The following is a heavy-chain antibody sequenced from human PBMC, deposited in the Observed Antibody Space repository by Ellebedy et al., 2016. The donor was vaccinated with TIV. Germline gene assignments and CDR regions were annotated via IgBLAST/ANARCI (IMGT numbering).Heavy chain of an antibody. CDR3: VRDVYGDYVFDY. CDR1: GGSISPYH. Sequence: MPGGSLRLSCSVSGGSISPYHWSWIRQPPGKGLEWIGYISYNGDTNYNPALKSRATISLDTSKNQFSLRLRYVTAADTDVYYCVRDVYGDYVFDYWGQGTRVNVSS. J-gene: IGHJ4*02. D-gene: IGHD4-17*01. V-gene: IGHV4-59*01. CDR2: ISYNGDT.